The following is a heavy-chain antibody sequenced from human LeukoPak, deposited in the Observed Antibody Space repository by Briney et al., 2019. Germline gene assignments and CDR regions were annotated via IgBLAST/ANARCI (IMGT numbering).Heavy chain of an antibody. CDR2: ISYDGSNI. V-gene: IGHV3-30*18. D-gene: IGHD2-8*01. CDR3: AKEKCNRCETSYYFDY. CDR1: GFTFSTCG. Sequence: PGRSLRLSCAASGFTFSTCGMHWVRQAPGKGLEWVAVISYDGSNIYYADSVKGRFTISRDSAKNTLYLQMNSLRAEDTAVYYCAKEKCNRCETSYYFDYWGQGTLVTVSS. J-gene: IGHJ4*02.